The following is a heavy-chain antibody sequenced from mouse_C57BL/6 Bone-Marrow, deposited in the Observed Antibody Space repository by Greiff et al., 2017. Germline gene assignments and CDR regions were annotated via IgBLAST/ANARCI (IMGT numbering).Heavy chain of an antibody. J-gene: IGHJ3*01. D-gene: IGHD4-1*01. CDR1: GYAFTNYL. CDR2: INPGSGGT. Sequence: QVQLKQSGAELVRPGTSVKVSCKASGYAFTNYLIEWVKQRPGQGLEWIGVINPGSGGTNYNEKFKGKATLTADKSSSTAYLQLSSLTSEDSAVYFFARSKNWDSWFAYWGEGTLVTVSA. CDR3: ARSKNWDSWFAY. V-gene: IGHV1-54*01.